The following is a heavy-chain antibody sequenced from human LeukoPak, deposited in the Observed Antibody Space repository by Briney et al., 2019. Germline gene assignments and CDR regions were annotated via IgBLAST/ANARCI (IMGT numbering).Heavy chain of an antibody. Sequence: GGSLRLSCATTGFTFSRSWMDWVRQAPGKGLEWVANIKEDGSETHYVDSAKGRFTISRDNAKNSLFLQVDNLRVEDTAIYYCSRSLNFWGQGTLVTVSP. CDR3: SRSLNF. CDR1: GFTFSRSW. CDR2: IKEDGSET. V-gene: IGHV3-7*01. J-gene: IGHJ4*02.